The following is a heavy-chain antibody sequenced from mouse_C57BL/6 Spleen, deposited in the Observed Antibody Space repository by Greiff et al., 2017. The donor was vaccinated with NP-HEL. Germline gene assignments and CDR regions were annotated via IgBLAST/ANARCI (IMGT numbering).Heavy chain of an antibody. CDR1: GYAFSSYW. V-gene: IGHV1-80*01. CDR3: ARGRNRDEPFAY. J-gene: IGHJ3*01. Sequence: VQGVESGAELVKPGASVKISCKASGYAFSSYWMNWVKQRPGKGLEWIGQIYPGDGDTNYNGKFKGKATLTADKSSSTAYMQLSSLTSEDSAVYFCARGRNRDEPFAYWGQGTLVTVSA. CDR2: IYPGDGDT.